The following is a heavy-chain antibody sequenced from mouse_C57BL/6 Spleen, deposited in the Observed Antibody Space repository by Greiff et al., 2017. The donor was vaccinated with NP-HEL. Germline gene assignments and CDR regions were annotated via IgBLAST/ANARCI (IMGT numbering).Heavy chain of an antibody. V-gene: IGHV1-39*01. CDR1: GYSFPDYN. CDR2: INPNYGTT. CDR3: ARYGIYYDYLYAMDY. Sequence: VQLKESGPELVKPGASVKISCKASGYSFPDYNMNWVKQSNGKSLEWIGVINPNYGTTSYNQKFKGKATLTVDQSSSTAYMQLNSLTSEDSAVYYCARYGIYYDYLYAMDYWGQGTSVTVSS. J-gene: IGHJ4*01. D-gene: IGHD2-4*01.